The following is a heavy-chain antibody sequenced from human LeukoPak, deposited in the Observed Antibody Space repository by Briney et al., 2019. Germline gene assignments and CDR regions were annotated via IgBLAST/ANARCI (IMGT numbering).Heavy chain of an antibody. J-gene: IGHJ6*02. CDR2: INHSGST. CDR3: ARGIVVVPAAISPYYYYYGMDA. D-gene: IGHD2-2*01. Sequence: SETLSLTCAVYGGSFSGYYWSWIRQPPGKGLEWIGEINHSGSTNYNPSLKSRVTISVDTSKNQFSLKLSSVTAADTAVYYCARGIVVVPAAISPYYYYYGMDAWGQGTTVTVSS. CDR1: GGSFSGYY. V-gene: IGHV4-34*01.